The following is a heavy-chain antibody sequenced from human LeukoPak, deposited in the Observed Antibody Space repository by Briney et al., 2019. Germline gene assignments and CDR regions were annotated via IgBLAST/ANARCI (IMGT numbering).Heavy chain of an antibody. CDR2: ISYDGSNK. D-gene: IGHD3-22*01. V-gene: IGHV3-30*03. J-gene: IGHJ4*02. CDR3: ARGVPTYYYDSSGYIGHPFDC. CDR1: GFTFSSYG. Sequence: PGRSLRLSCAASGFTFSSYGMHWVRQAPGKGLEWVAVISYDGSNKYYADSVKGRFTISRDNSKNTLYLQMNSLRAEDTAVYYCARGVPTYYYDSSGYIGHPFDCWGQGTLVTVSS.